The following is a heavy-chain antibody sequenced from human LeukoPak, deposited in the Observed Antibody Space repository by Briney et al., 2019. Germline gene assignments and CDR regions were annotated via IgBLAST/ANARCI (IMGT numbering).Heavy chain of an antibody. CDR3: VRGVTRGYIYAD. CDR2: IYYNGST. Sequence: KPSETLSLTCTVSGGSIGRSSYYWGWIRQPPGKGLEWIGSIYYNGSTDYNPSLKSRVTISIDTSKNQLSLKLRSVTAADTAVYFCVRGVTRGYIYADWGQGILVTVSS. CDR1: GGSIGRSSYY. V-gene: IGHV4-39*07. J-gene: IGHJ4*02. D-gene: IGHD5-18*01.